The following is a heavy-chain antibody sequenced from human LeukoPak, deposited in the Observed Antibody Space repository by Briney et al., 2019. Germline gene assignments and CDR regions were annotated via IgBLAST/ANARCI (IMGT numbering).Heavy chain of an antibody. Sequence: ASVKVSCKASGYTFTSSDINWVRQATGQGLEWMGWMNPNSGNTGYAQKFQGRVTLTRDTSISTAYMELSSLGSEDTAVYYCARANLGFDYWGQGTLVTVSS. CDR3: ARANLGFDY. CDR1: GYTFTSSD. CDR2: MNPNSGNT. D-gene: IGHD3-16*01. J-gene: IGHJ4*02. V-gene: IGHV1-8*01.